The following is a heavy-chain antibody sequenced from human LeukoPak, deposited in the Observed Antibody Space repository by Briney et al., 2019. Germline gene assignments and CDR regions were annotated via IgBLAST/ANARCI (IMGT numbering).Heavy chain of an antibody. Sequence: PGGSLRLSCAASGFTFSSYGKHWVRQAPGKGLEWVAVIWYDGSNKYYADSVKGRLTISRDNSKNTLYLQMNSLRAEDTAVYYCAREELRQYYFDYWGQGTLVTVSS. CDR1: GFTFSSYG. J-gene: IGHJ4*02. CDR2: IWYDGSNK. CDR3: AREELRQYYFDY. V-gene: IGHV3-33*01. D-gene: IGHD1-7*01.